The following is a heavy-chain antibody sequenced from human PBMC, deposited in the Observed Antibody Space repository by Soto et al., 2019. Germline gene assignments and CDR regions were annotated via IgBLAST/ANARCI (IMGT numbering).Heavy chain of an antibody. V-gene: IGHV1-69*06. CDR1: GGTFSSYA. CDR3: ARALEAVAESGYFQH. D-gene: IGHD6-19*01. CDR2: IIPIFGTA. J-gene: IGHJ1*01. Sequence: QGQLVQSGAEVKKPGSSVNVSGKASGGTFSSYAISWVRQAPGQGLEWMGGIIPIFGTANYAQKFQGRVTITADKSTSTAYMELSSLRSEDTAVYYCARALEAVAESGYFQHWGQGTLVTVSS.